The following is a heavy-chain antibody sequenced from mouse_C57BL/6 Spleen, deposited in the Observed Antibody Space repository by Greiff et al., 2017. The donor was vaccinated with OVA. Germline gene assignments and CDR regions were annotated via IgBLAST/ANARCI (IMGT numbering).Heavy chain of an antibody. CDR1: GYTFTSYW. V-gene: IGHV1-50*01. CDR2: LAPSASYT. J-gene: IGHJ3*01. D-gene: IGHD2-2*01. CDR3: ARYGDDGTWFAY. Sequence: QVQLQQPGAELVKPGASVTLSCKASGYTFTSYWMQWVKPRPGPGLEWIGELAPSASYTNYNPKFKGKATLTVDTSSSTAYMPLSSRTSEDSAVYYCARYGDDGTWFAYGGQGTLVTVSA.